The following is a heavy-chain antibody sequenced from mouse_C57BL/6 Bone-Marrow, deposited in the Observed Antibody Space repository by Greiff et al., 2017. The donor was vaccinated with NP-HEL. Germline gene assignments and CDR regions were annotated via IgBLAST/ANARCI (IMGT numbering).Heavy chain of an antibody. CDR2: IDPSDSET. CDR3: AREENYSNRWYFEV. V-gene: IGHV1-52*01. D-gene: IGHD2-5*01. J-gene: IGHJ1*03. Sequence: QVQLQQPGAELVRPGSSVKLSCKASGYTFTSYWMHWVKQRPIQGLEWIGNIDPSDSETHYNQKFKDKATLTVDKSSSTAYMQLSSLTSEDSAVYYCAREENYSNRWYFEVWGTGTTVTVSS. CDR1: GYTFTSYW.